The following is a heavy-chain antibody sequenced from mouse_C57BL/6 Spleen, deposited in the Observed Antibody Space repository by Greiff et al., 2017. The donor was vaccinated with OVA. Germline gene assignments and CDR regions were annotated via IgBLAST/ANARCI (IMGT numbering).Heavy chain of an antibody. Sequence: VQLQQSGAELVKPGASVKLSCKASGYTFTSYWMHWVKQRPGQGLEWIGMIHPNSGSTNYNEKFKSKATLTVDKSSSTAYMQLSSLTSEDSAVYYCARSSDYGDYYAMDYWGQGTSVTVSS. CDR1: GYTFTSYW. CDR3: ARSSDYGDYYAMDY. V-gene: IGHV1-64*01. J-gene: IGHJ4*01. CDR2: IHPNSGST. D-gene: IGHD2-4*01.